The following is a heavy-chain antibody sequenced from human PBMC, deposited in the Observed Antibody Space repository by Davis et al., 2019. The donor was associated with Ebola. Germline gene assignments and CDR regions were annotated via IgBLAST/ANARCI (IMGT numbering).Heavy chain of an antibody. CDR1: GDSISRSY. J-gene: IGHJ6*04. CDR3: ARLATYGMDV. Sequence: MPSETLSLTCGVSGDSISRSYWSWIRQPPGKGLEWIGNLYTSGTTNKNASLKSRLTILLDTSKNQLSLKLRSVTAADTAVYYCARLATYGMDVWGKGTTVTVSS. CDR2: LYTSGTT. V-gene: IGHV4-59*01.